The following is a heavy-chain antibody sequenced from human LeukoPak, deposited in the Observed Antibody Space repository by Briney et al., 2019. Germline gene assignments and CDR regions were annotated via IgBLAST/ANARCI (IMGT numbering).Heavy chain of an antibody. J-gene: IGHJ4*02. CDR2: ISDSGGST. V-gene: IGHV3-23*01. D-gene: IGHD4-23*01. CDR1: GFTFSSYA. Sequence: GGSLRLSCAASGFTFSSYAMSWVRQAPGKGLEWVSTISDSGGSTYYADSVKGRFTISRGNSKNTLYLQMNSLRAEDTAVYYCAKDHNYGANSPFDYWGQGTLVTVSS. CDR3: AKDHNYGANSPFDY.